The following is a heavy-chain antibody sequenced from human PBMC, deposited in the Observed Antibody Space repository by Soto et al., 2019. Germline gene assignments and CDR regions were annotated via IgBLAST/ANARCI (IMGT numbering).Heavy chain of an antibody. CDR3: ARCPWLRFDY. CDR1: GFSFSSYW. J-gene: IGHJ4*02. CDR2: IKQDGSEK. Sequence: HPGGSLRLSCAASGFSFSSYWMTWVRQAPGKGLEWVANIKQDGSEKYYVDSVKGRFTISRDNAKNSLYLQMDSLRADDTAVYYCARCPWLRFDYWGQGTMVTVSS. V-gene: IGHV3-7*01. D-gene: IGHD5-12*01.